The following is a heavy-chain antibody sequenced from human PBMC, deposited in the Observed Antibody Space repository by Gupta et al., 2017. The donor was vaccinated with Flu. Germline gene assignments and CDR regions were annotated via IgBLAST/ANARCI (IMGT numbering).Heavy chain of an antibody. CDR3: AKDCRGRRFLDLEPSWGL. CDR1: GFTFSSYA. V-gene: IGHV3-23*01. D-gene: IGHD3-3*01. Sequence: EVQLLESGGGLVQPGGSLRLSCAASGFTFSSYAMSWVRQAPGKGLEWVSAISDSGGSTYYADSVKGRFTISRDNSKNTLYLQMNSLRAEDTAVYYCAKDCRGRRFLDLEPSWGLWGQGTMVTVSS. CDR2: ISDSGGST. J-gene: IGHJ3*01.